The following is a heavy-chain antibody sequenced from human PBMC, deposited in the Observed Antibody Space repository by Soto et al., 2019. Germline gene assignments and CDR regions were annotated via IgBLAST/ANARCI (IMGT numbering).Heavy chain of an antibody. J-gene: IGHJ6*02. V-gene: IGHV3-30*18. CDR1: GFTFSSSG. CDR3: AKDFQSYYYYGVNV. Sequence: PGGSLRLSCAASGFTFSSSGMHWVRQAPGKGLEWVAVISYDGTNKYYADSVKGRFTISRDNSKNTLSLQMNSLRAEDTAVYYCAKDFQSYYYYGVNVWGQGTTVTVSS. CDR2: ISYDGTNK.